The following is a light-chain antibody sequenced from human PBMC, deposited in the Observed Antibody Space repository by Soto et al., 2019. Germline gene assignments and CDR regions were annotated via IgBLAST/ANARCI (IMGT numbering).Light chain of an antibody. CDR2: GAS. V-gene: IGKV1-5*01. Sequence: DIQMTQSPSTLSASVGDRVTITCRASESISTWLAWYQQKPGKSPKLLIYGASNLERGVPSRFSGRGSGTEFTLTISRLQPDDFAAYYCQQYNSFSYTFGPGTKLEIK. CDR3: QQYNSFSYT. J-gene: IGKJ2*01. CDR1: ESISTW.